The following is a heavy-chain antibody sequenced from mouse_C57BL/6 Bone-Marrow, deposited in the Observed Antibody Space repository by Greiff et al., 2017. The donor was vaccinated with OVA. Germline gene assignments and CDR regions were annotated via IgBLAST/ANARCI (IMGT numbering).Heavy chain of an antibody. CDR3: ARKDYANSFDY. J-gene: IGHJ2*01. Sequence: EVQLQQSGPELVKPGASVKLSCKASGYTFTDYYMHWVQQSPGKSLEWIGYIYPNNGGNGYNQKFKGKATLTVDKSSSTAYMKLRSLTSEDSADYYCARKDYANSFDYWGQGTTLTVSS. CDR2: IYPNNGGN. CDR1: GYTFTDYY. V-gene: IGHV1-34*01. D-gene: IGHD2-1*01.